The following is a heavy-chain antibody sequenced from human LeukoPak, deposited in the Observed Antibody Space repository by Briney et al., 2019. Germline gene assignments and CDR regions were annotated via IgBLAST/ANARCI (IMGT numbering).Heavy chain of an antibody. CDR3: ARGHSGRYYYYDY. D-gene: IGHD1-26*01. CDR1: GGFINSHY. CDR2: IYYSGST. J-gene: IGHJ4*02. V-gene: IGHV4-59*08. Sequence: SETLSLTCTVSGGFINSHYWSWIRQPPGKGLEWIGYIYYSGSTNYNPSLKSRVTISLDTSKNQFSLKLTSVTAADTAVYYCARGHSGRYYYYDYWGQGSLVTVSS.